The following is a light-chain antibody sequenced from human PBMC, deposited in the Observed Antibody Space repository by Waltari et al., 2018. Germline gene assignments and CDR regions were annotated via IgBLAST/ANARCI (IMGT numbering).Light chain of an antibody. Sequence: AVRMTQSPSSFSASTGDRVTINCRASQGISTYLAWYQQKPGKAPKLLIYAASTLQRGVPSRFSGSGSGTDFTLTISCLQSEDFAIYYCQQYYTYPRTFGQGTKVEV. V-gene: IGKV1-8*01. CDR1: QGISTY. J-gene: IGKJ1*01. CDR2: AAS. CDR3: QQYYTYPRT.